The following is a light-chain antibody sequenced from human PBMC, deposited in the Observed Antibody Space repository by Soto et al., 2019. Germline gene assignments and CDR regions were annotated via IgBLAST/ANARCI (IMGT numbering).Light chain of an antibody. J-gene: IGLJ2*01. CDR3: CSYAGRGTLL. CDR1: SSDVGNYNL. V-gene: IGLV2-23*02. CDR2: EVT. Sequence: QSVLTQPASVSGSPGQSITISCTAVSSDVGNYNLVSWYQQSPGKAPKLLIYEVTKRPSGVSDRFSGSKSGNTASLTISGLQAEDEADYHCCSYAGRGTLLFGGGTKLTVL.